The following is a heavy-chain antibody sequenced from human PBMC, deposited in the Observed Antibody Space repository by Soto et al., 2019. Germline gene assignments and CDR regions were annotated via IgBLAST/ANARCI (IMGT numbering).Heavy chain of an antibody. D-gene: IGHD3-16*01. CDR2: IYSGGST. CDR3: GRGGGLALDY. CDR1: GFTVSSNY. J-gene: IGHJ4*02. V-gene: IGHV3-66*01. Sequence: EVQLVESGGGLVQPGGSLRLSCAASGFTVSSNYMSWVRQAPGKGLEWVSVIYSGGSTYYAGSVKGRFTISRDSSENTLYLRMTSLRAGDTAVSYGGRGGGLALDYWGQGTLVTVSS.